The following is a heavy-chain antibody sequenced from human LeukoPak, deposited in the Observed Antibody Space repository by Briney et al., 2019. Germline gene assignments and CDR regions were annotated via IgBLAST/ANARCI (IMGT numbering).Heavy chain of an antibody. Sequence: SETLSLNCTVSGGSISSGFYYWSWIRQPAGKRLEWIGRIYTSGSTNYNPSLKSRVSISVDTSKNQFSLNLSSVTAADTAIYYCASTDSNGGAFDIWGQGTVVTVSS. CDR1: GGSISSGFYY. CDR2: IYTSGST. V-gene: IGHV4-61*02. J-gene: IGHJ3*02. D-gene: IGHD3-22*01. CDR3: ASTDSNGGAFDI.